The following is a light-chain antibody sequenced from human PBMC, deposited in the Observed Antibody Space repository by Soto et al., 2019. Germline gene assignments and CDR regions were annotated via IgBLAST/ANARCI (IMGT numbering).Light chain of an antibody. CDR1: SSDVGANNDY. Sequence: QSALTQPPSASGSPGQSVTISCTGTSSDVGANNDYVSWYQQHPGKVPKLMIYEVSKRPPGVPYRFSGSKSGNTASLTVSGLHADDEADYYCSSYAGSDNFVFGTRTKVTVL. V-gene: IGLV2-8*01. J-gene: IGLJ1*01. CDR3: SSYAGSDNFV. CDR2: EVS.